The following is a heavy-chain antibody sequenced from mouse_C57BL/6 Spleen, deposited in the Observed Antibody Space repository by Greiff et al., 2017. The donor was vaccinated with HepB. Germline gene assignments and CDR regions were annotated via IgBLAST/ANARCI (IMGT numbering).Heavy chain of an antibody. V-gene: IGHV1-81*01. CDR3: ANYYGSSSLAMDY. CDR1: GYTFTSYG. J-gene: IGHJ4*01. Sequence: QVHVKQSGAELARPGASVKLSCKASGYTFTSYGISWVKQRTGQGLEWIGEFYPRSGNTYYNEKFKGKATLTADKSSSTAYMELRSLTSEDSAVYFCANYYGSSSLAMDYWGQGTSVTVSS. CDR2: FYPRSGNT. D-gene: IGHD1-1*01.